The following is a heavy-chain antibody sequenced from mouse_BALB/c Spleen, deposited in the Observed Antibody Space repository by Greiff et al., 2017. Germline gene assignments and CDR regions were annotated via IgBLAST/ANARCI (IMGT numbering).Heavy chain of an antibody. D-gene: IGHD3-3*01. V-gene: IGHV1S137*01. Sequence: VQLQQSGAELVRPGVSVKISCKGSGYTFTDYAMHWVKQSHAKSLEWIGVISTYYGDASYNQKFKGKATMTVDKSSSTAYMELARLTSEDSAIYYCARWAGKYYAMDYWGQGTSVTVSS. J-gene: IGHJ4*01. CDR2: ISTYYGDA. CDR1: GYTFTDYA. CDR3: ARWAGKYYAMDY.